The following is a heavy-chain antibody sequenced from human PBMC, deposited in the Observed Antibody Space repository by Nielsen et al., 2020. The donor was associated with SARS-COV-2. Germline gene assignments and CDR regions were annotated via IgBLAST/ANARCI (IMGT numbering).Heavy chain of an antibody. CDR3: ASLVH. CDR1: GFNFDDYA. D-gene: IGHD6-13*01. V-gene: IGHV3-9*01. CDR2: ISWNSGKI. J-gene: IGHJ4*02. Sequence: SLKISCGASGFNFDDYAMHWVRQAPGKGLEYVSGISWNSGKIDYADSAKGRFTISRDNAKNSLYLQMDSLRVEDTALYFCASLVHWGQGTLVTVSS.